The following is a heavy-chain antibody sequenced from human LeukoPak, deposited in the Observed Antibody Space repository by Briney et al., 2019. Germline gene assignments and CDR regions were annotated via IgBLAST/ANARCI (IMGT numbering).Heavy chain of an antibody. V-gene: IGHV3-23*01. CDR3: ANVVGGY. CDR2: ITKSGGST. J-gene: IGHJ4*02. CDR1: GITFTTIG. Sequence: GGSLRLSCAVSGITFTTIGVSWVRLAPGKGLEWVSTITKSGGSTYYADSVKGRFTISRDNSKDTLYLQMSSLRAEDTAVYYCANVVGGYWGQGTLVTVSS. D-gene: IGHD2-21*01.